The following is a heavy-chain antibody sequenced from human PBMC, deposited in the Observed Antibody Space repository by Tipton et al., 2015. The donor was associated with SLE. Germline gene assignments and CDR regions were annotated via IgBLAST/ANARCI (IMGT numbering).Heavy chain of an antibody. CDR1: GFTFSSYA. D-gene: IGHD4-11*01. J-gene: IGHJ6*02. V-gene: IGHV3-30-3*01. CDR3: ARKKTTVWDYYYYGMDV. CDR2: ISYDGSNK. Sequence: RSLRLSCAASGFTFSSYAMHWVRQAPGKGLEWVAVISYDGSNKYYADSVKGRFTISRDNSKNTLYLQMNSLRAEDTAVYYCARKKTTVWDYYYYGMDVWGQGTTVTVSS.